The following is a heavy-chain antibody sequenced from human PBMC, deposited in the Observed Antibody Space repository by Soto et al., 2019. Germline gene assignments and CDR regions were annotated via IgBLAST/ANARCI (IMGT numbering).Heavy chain of an antibody. D-gene: IGHD4-17*01. CDR2: IYSGGST. J-gene: IGHJ6*02. Sequence: PGGSLRLSCAASGFTVSSNYMSWVRQAPGKGLEWVSVIYSGGSTYYADSVKGRFTISRDNSKNTLYLQMNSLRAEDTAVYYCARGPDYGDYDTKAYYYYYGMDVWGQGTTVTVSS. V-gene: IGHV3-53*01. CDR3: ARGPDYGDYDTKAYYYYYGMDV. CDR1: GFTVSSNY.